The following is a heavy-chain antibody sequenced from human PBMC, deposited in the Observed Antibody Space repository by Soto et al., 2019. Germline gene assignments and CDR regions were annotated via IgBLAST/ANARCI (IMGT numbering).Heavy chain of an antibody. CDR1: GYTLTSYG. Sequence: ASWKVSCKSSGYTLTSYGISWVRQAPGRGLEWMGWISAYNGNTNYAQKLQGRVTMTTDTSTSTAYMELRSLRSDDTAVYYCARDIVVVPAAMDPTPPDYWGQGTLVTVSS. D-gene: IGHD2-2*01. J-gene: IGHJ4*02. CDR2: ISAYNGNT. CDR3: ARDIVVVPAAMDPTPPDY. V-gene: IGHV1-18*01.